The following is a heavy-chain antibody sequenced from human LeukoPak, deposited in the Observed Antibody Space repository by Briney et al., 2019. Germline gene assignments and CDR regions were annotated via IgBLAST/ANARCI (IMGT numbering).Heavy chain of an antibody. D-gene: IGHD3-22*01. J-gene: IGHJ4*02. Sequence: EASVKVSCKASGYTFTGYYMHWVRQAPGQGLEWMGRINPNSGGTNYAQKFQGRVTMTRDTSISTAYMELSRLRSDDTAVYYCARVWYDSSGYWLNDYWGQGTLVTVSS. CDR2: INPNSGGT. V-gene: IGHV1-2*06. CDR1: GYTFTGYY. CDR3: ARVWYDSSGYWLNDY.